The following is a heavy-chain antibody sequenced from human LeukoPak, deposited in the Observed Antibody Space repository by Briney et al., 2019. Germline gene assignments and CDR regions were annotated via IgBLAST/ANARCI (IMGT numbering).Heavy chain of an antibody. CDR2: TYYRSKWYN. D-gene: IGHD6-13*01. J-gene: IGHJ3*02. CDR3: ARDPRITAAVPRGAFDI. CDR1: GDSVSSNSAA. V-gene: IGHV6-1*01. Sequence: SQTLSLTCAISGDSVSSNSAAWNWIRQSPSRGLEWLRRTYYRSKWYNDYAVSVKSRITINPDTSKNQFHLQLNSVNPEDTAVYYCARDPRITAAVPRGAFDIWGQGTMVTVSS.